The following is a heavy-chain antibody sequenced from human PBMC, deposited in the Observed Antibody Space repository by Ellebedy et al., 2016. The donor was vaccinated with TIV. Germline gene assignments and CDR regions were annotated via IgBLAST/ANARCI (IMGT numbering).Heavy chain of an antibody. V-gene: IGHV3-21*06. J-gene: IGHJ4*02. CDR3: ARDGSEWSRDY. CDR1: GFTFSIAG. CDR2: IDFSGTGT. Sequence: GESLKISXAASGFTFSIAGMTWVRQAPGKGLEWVATIDFSGTGTYYADSVKGRFIISRDNTMNSLFLQMNSLGVEDTAVYYCARDGSEWSRDYWGQGTLVTVSS. D-gene: IGHD3-3*01.